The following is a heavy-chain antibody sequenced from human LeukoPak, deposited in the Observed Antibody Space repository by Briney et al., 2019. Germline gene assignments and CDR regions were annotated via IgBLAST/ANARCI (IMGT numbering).Heavy chain of an antibody. CDR1: GFTFGDYA. CDR3: ARGSTSWYEWYFDL. D-gene: IGHD6-13*01. V-gene: IGHV3-49*03. CDR2: IRSNSYGGSA. Sequence: GGSLRLSCTASGFTFGDYAISWFRQAPGKGLEWVGVIRSNSYGGSAKYVAPVKGRFTISKDDPKSIAYLQMDSLRTEDTAVYYCARGSTSWYEWYFDLWGRGTLVTVSS. J-gene: IGHJ2*01.